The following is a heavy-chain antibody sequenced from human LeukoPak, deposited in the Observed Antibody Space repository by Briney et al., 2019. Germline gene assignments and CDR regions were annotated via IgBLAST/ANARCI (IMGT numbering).Heavy chain of an antibody. Sequence: GGSLRLSCAASGFTFSSYGMSWVRQAPGKGLEWVSAISGSGGSTYYADSVKGRFTISRDNSKNTLYLQMNSLRVEDTAVYYCARDPYSGTYGNTYYYYMDVWGKGTTVTISS. CDR2: ISGSGGST. D-gene: IGHD1-26*01. CDR1: GFTFSSYG. J-gene: IGHJ6*03. CDR3: ARDPYSGTYGNTYYYYMDV. V-gene: IGHV3-23*01.